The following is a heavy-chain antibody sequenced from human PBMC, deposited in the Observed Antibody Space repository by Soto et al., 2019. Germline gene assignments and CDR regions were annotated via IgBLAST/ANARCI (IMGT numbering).Heavy chain of an antibody. CDR1: GGTFNNHA. V-gene: IGHV1-69*01. J-gene: IGHJ5*02. CDR3: VRGKMREMATILSDKWVDP. CDR2: FIPIFGTS. Sequence: VQLVQSGAVVKKPGSSVKVSCKASGGTFNNHAINWVRQAPGQGLEWMGGFIPIFGTSNYAQKLQGRVPSTPDESTRTANMELRSMSTEDTAVYYCVRGKMREMATILSDKWVDPWGQGTLVTVSS. D-gene: IGHD5-12*01.